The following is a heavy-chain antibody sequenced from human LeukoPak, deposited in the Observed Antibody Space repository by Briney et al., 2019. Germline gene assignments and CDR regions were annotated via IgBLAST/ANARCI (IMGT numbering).Heavy chain of an antibody. CDR1: GGTFSSYA. V-gene: IGHV1-69*05. Sequence: SVKVSCKASGGTFSSYAISWVRQAPGQGLEWMGRIIPIFGTANYAQKFQGRVTITTDESTSTAYMELSSLRSEDTAVCYCAREDYYDSSGSRLYNWFDPWGQGTLVTVSS. D-gene: IGHD3-22*01. CDR2: IIPIFGTA. CDR3: AREDYYDSSGSRLYNWFDP. J-gene: IGHJ5*02.